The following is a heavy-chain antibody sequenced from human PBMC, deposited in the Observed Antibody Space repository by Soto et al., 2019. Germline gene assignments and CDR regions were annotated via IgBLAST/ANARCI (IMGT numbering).Heavy chain of an antibody. D-gene: IGHD6-19*01. V-gene: IGHV3-15*07. CDR3: TTTFPVLAGRGLGLGLAF. CDR2: IKSKTDGGTT. Sequence: PGGSLRLSCAASGFSLSNAWMNWVRQAPGKGLEWVGRIKSKTDGGTTDYAAPVKGRFTISRDDSKNTLYLQMNSLKTEDTAMNFCTTTFPVLAGRGLGLGLAFWGQGTWVPVSS. J-gene: IGHJ4*02. CDR1: GFSLSNAW.